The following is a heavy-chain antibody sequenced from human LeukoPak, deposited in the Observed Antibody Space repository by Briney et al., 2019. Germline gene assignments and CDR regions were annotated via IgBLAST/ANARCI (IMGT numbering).Heavy chain of an antibody. CDR2: IYYSGNT. D-gene: IGHD6-13*01. CDR1: GGSISSGDYY. CDR3: ARSGGVAAAGTHDAFDI. V-gene: IGHV4-30-4*02. Sequence: SETLSLTCTVSGGSISSGDYYWSWIRQPPGKGLEWIGYIYYSGNTFYSPSLKSRVTISIDTSKNQFSLKLSSVTAADTAVYYCARSGGVAAAGTHDAFDIWGQGTMVTVSS. J-gene: IGHJ3*02.